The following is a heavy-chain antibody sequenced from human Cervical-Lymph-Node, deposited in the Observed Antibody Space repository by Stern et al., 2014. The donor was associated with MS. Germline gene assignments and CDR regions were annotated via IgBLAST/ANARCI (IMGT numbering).Heavy chain of an antibody. CDR2: IYHSGST. D-gene: IGHD2-21*01. J-gene: IGHJ3*01. V-gene: IGHV4-30-2*01. Sequence: VQLVESGSGQAKPSQILSLTCAVSGGSISSGGSSWNWIRQPPGKGLEWIGFIYHSGSTYYNPSLKGRVFISVDTSKNQFALNLRSVTAADTAVYYCARGGVIYTQDRNGFDVWGQGTMVTVSS. CDR1: GGSISSGGSS. CDR3: ARGGVIYTQDRNGFDV.